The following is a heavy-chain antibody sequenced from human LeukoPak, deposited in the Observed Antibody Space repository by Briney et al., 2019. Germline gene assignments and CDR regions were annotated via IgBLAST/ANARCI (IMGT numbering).Heavy chain of an antibody. CDR1: GYTFTGYY. Sequence: ASVKVSCKAPGYTFTGYYMHWVRQAPGKGLEWMGRFDPEDGETLSAQRFQGRLTMTEDTSADTAYMELSSLTSDDTALYYCATGTVSSSWLGIFDFWGQGTLVTVSS. J-gene: IGHJ4*02. V-gene: IGHV1-24*01. D-gene: IGHD6-13*01. CDR3: ATGTVSSSWLGIFDF. CDR2: FDPEDGET.